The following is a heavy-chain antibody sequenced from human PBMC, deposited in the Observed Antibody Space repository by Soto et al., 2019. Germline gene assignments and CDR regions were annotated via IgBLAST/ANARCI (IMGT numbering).Heavy chain of an antibody. CDR3: ARDEATRPGWFDS. CDR1: GFTFESYS. Sequence: PGGSLRLSCVASGFTFESYSMNWVRQAPGKGLEWVSCTDRSSTYKYYAGSVRGRFTISRDNAKNSLFLQMDSLRVEDTAIYYCARDEATRPGWFDSWGQGTLVTVSS. V-gene: IGHV3-21*01. J-gene: IGHJ5*01. D-gene: IGHD6-6*01. CDR2: TDRSSTYK.